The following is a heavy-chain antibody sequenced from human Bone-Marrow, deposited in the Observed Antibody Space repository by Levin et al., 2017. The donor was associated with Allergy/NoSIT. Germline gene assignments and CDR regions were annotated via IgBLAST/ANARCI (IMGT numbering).Heavy chain of an antibody. Sequence: SQTLSLTCSVSGASITSGDHYWSWIRQSPGKGLEWIGYIYYSGSTYYNPSLMTRITISLDPSKNHFSLKLRSVTVADTAVDYCASLSYYYGAGTHPDEDYWGQGALVIVSS. J-gene: IGHJ4*02. D-gene: IGHD3-10*01. CDR2: IYYSGST. V-gene: IGHV4-30-4*01. CDR3: ASLSYYYGAGTHPDEDY. CDR1: GASITSGDHY.